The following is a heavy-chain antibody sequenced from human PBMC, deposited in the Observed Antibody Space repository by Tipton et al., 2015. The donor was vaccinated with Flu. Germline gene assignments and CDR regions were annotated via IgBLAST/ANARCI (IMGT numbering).Heavy chain of an antibody. CDR3: ARRLSSVIWSEGFDF. V-gene: IGHV4-61*02. CDR2: IYTSGST. J-gene: IGHJ4*02. Sequence: TLSLTCTVSGGSITNDKYSWSWIRQPAGKGLEWIGRIYTSGSTKYNPSLESRVTISIDTSKNQFSLRLSSVTAADTAVYYCARRLSSVIWSEGFDFWGQGSLVPVSS. CDR1: GGSITNDKYS. D-gene: IGHD3-22*01.